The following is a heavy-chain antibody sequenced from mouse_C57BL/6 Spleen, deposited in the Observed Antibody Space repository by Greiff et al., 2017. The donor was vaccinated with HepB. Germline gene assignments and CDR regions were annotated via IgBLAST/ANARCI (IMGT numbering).Heavy chain of an antibody. CDR2: FHPYNDDT. J-gene: IGHJ4*01. CDR1: GYTFTTYP. V-gene: IGHV1-47*01. CDR3: ARRGYYDYYAMDY. D-gene: IGHD2-3*01. Sequence: VQLQESGAELVKPGASVKMSCKASGYTFTTYPIEWMKQNHGKSLEWIGNFHPYNDDTKYNEKFKGKATLTVEKSSSTVYLELSRLTSDDSAVYYCARRGYYDYYAMDYWGQGTSVTVSS.